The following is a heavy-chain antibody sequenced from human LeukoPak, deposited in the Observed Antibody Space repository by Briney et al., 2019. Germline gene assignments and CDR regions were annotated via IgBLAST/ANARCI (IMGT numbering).Heavy chain of an antibody. J-gene: IGHJ4*02. CDR2: IYYSGST. Sequence: PSETLSLTCTVSGGSISSSSYYWSWIRQPPGKGLEWIGYIYYSGSTKYNPSLKSRVTISVDTSKNYFSLKLSSVTAADTAVYYCARHWSGSPVDFDYWGQGTLVTVSS. V-gene: IGHV4-61*03. CDR1: GGSISSSSYY. CDR3: ARHWSGSPVDFDY. D-gene: IGHD1-26*01.